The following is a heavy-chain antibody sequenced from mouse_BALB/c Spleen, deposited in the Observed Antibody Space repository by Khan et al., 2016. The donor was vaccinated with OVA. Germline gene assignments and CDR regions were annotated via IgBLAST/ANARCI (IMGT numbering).Heavy chain of an antibody. V-gene: IGHV9-3-1*01. Sequence: QIQLEQSGPELKKPGETVKISCKASGYTFTNYGMNWVKQAPGKGLKWMGWINTYTGEPTYADDFKGRFAFSLDTSSSTAYLQINNLTDEDTATYCGARPPCFSYVMDYWGRGTSVTVSS. J-gene: IGHJ4*01. CDR1: GYTFTNYG. CDR2: INTYTGEP. CDR3: ARPPCFSYVMDY.